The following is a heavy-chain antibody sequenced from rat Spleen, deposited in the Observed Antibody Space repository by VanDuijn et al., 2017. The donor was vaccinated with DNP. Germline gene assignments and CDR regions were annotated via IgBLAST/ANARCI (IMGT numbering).Heavy chain of an antibody. CDR3: ATSGYGFDGYPFTY. Sequence: EVQLVESGGGLVQPGRSLKLSCAASGYTFSDYYMAWVRQAPTKGLEWVAYIGSDDYAPYYGDSVKGRFTISRDNAKSTLYLQMSSLRSEDTATYYCATSGYGFDGYPFTYWGQGTLVTVSS. CDR2: IGSDDYAP. J-gene: IGHJ3*01. D-gene: IGHD1-12*03. V-gene: IGHV5-22*01. CDR1: GYTFSDYY.